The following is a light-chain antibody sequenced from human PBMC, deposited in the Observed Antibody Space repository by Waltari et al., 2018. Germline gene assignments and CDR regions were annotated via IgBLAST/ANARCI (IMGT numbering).Light chain of an antibody. J-gene: IGKJ1*01. Sequence: IVLTQSPGTLSFSPGDRATLSCRASQSVRRSLAWYQQKAGQAPRLLIYGASSRATGIPDRFSGSGSGTDFSLTISRLEPEDFAVYYCQHYVRLPATFGQGTKVEI. V-gene: IGKV3-20*01. CDR1: QSVRRS. CDR3: QHYVRLPAT. CDR2: GAS.